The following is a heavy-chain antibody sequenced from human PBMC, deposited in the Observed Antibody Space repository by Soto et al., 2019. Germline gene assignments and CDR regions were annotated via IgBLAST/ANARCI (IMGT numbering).Heavy chain of an antibody. CDR2: ISYSSTTT. V-gene: IGHV3-48*02. CDR3: ARDRSGSHFDY. J-gene: IGHJ4*02. Sequence: GGSLRLSCAASGFTFSSYGMNWVRQAPGKGLEWLSYISYSSTTTFYGDSAKGRFTISRDNAKNSLFLQMSSLRDEDTGVYFCARDRSGSHFDYWGQGTLVTVSS. D-gene: IGHD1-26*01. CDR1: GFTFSSYG.